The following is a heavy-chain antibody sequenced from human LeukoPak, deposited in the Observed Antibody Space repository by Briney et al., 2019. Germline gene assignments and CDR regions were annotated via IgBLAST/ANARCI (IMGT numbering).Heavy chain of an antibody. CDR2: MNPNSGNT. CDR1: GYTFTSYD. J-gene: IGHJ3*02. CDR3: ARVSVRSPYAFDI. V-gene: IGHV1-8*01. D-gene: IGHD5/OR15-5a*01. Sequence: GASVKVSCKASGYTFTSYDINWVRQATGQGLEWMGWMNPNSGNTGYAQKFQGRVTMTRNTSISTAYMELSSLRSEDTAVYYCARVSVRSPYAFDIWGQGTMVTVSS.